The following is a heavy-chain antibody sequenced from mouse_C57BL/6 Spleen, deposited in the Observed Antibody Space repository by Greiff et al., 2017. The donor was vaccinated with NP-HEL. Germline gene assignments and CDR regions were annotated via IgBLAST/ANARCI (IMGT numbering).Heavy chain of an antibody. CDR2: IYPGDGDT. CDR1: GYAFSSSW. D-gene: IGHD1-1*01. J-gene: IGHJ2*01. V-gene: IGHV1-82*01. Sequence: VKLQESGPELVKPGASVKISCKASGYAFSSSWMNWVKQRPGKGLEWIGRIYPGDGDTNYNGKFKGKATLTADKSSSTAYMQLSSLTSEDSAVYFCARGIITTVVATTPGYYFDYWGQGTTLTVSS. CDR3: ARGIITTVVATTPGYYFDY.